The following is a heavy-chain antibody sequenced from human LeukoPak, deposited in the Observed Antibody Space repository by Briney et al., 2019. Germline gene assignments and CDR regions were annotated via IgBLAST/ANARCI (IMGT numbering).Heavy chain of an antibody. CDR1: GGSISTYY. CDR2: IYTSGST. V-gene: IGHV4-4*07. J-gene: IGHJ6*02. Sequence: KASETLSLTCTVSGGSISTYYYSWIRQPAGKGLEWIGRIYTSGSTNYNPSLKSRVTMSVDTSKSQFSLKLSSVTAADMAVYYCARAKNDEYYYYGMDVWGQGTTVTVSS. CDR3: ARAKNDEYYYYGMDV. D-gene: IGHD6-6*01.